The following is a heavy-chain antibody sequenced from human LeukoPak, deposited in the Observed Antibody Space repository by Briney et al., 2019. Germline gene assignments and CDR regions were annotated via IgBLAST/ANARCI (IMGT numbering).Heavy chain of an antibody. CDR2: VYTSGTT. V-gene: IGHV4-4*07. CDR3: ARGYTSSSGWIDP. J-gene: IGHJ5*02. Sequence: SKTLSLTCTVSGGSISTSYWNWIRQPAGKGLEWIGRVYTSGTTHYNPSLKSRVIMSEDTSKNQLSLKLSSVTAADTAVYYCARGYTSSSGWIDPWGQGILVTVSS. CDR1: GGSISTSY. D-gene: IGHD6-6*01.